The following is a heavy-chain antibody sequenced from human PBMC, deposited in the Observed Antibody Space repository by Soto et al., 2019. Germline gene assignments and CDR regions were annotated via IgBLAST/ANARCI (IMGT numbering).Heavy chain of an antibody. CDR2: ISGSGGST. D-gene: IGHD4-4*01. CDR1: GFTFSSYA. J-gene: IGHJ5*02. CDR3: AKDPRKTVTPGNRLDP. V-gene: IGHV3-23*01. Sequence: GGSLRLSCAASGFTFSSYAMSWVRQAPGKGLEWVSAISGSGGSTYFADSVKGRFTISRDNSKNTLYLQMNSLRAEDTAVYYCAKDPRKTVTPGNRLDPWGQGTLVTVSS.